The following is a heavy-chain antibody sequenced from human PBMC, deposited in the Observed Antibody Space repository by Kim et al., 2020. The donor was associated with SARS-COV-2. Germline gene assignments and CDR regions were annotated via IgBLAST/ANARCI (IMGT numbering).Heavy chain of an antibody. CDR3: ARDSLELELIGDGAFDI. D-gene: IGHD1-7*01. Sequence: KGRFTTSRDNSKNTLYLQMNSLRAEDTAVYYCARDSLELELIGDGAFDIWGQGTMVTVSS. J-gene: IGHJ3*02. V-gene: IGHV3-30*07.